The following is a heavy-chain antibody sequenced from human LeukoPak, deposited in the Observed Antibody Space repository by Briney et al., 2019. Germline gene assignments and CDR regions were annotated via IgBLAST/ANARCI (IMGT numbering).Heavy chain of an antibody. CDR2: IWSDGSNE. CDR1: GFTLSYYG. CDR3: ARDADTSGSYWYFDL. Sequence: GGSLRLSCAASGFTLSYYGMHWVRQAPGKGLEWVALIWSDGSNENYADSVKGRFTISRDTSRNTLYLQMHSLRAEDTAMYYCARDADTSGSYWYFDLWGRGTQVTVSS. V-gene: IGHV3-33*01. D-gene: IGHD3-22*01. J-gene: IGHJ2*01.